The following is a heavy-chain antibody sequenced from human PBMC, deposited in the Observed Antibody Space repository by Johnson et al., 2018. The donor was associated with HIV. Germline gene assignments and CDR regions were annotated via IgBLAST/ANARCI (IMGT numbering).Heavy chain of an antibody. CDR3: AKDMRQWELLDAFDI. CDR2: TSYDGGNK. Sequence: QMQLVESGGGVVQPGRSLRLSCAASGFTFSSYSLHWVRQAPGKGLEWVAVTSYDGGNKYYADSVKGRFTISRDNSKNTLYLQMNSLRAEDTAVYYCAKDMRQWELLDAFDIWGQGTMVTVSS. CDR1: GFTFSSYS. V-gene: IGHV3-30*04. J-gene: IGHJ3*02. D-gene: IGHD1-26*01.